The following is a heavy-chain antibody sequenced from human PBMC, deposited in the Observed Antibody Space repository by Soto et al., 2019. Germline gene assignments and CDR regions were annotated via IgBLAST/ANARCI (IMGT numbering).Heavy chain of an antibody. CDR1: GGSMTSYY. Sequence: SETLSLTCTVSGGSMTSYYWTWIRKPPGKGLEWIGYVYYSGTINYNPSLKSRVTISVDTSKTQFSLKLTSVTAADTAVYYCARASMTTIAMDVWGRGTTVTVSS. CDR3: ARASMTTIAMDV. J-gene: IGHJ6*02. V-gene: IGHV4-59*01. D-gene: IGHD4-17*01. CDR2: VYYSGTI.